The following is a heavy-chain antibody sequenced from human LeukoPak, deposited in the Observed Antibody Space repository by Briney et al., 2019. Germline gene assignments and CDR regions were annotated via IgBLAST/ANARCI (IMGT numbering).Heavy chain of an antibody. CDR3: ARRDYDSSGYYGLYYYYMDV. Sequence: ASVKVSCKASGYTFTSYYMHWVRQAPGQGLEWMGIINPSGGSTSYAQEFQGRVTMTRDMSTSTVYMELSSLRSEDTAVYYCARRDYDSSGYYGLYYYYMDVWGKGTTVTVSS. D-gene: IGHD3-22*01. CDR2: INPSGGST. CDR1: GYTFTSYY. J-gene: IGHJ6*03. V-gene: IGHV1-46*01.